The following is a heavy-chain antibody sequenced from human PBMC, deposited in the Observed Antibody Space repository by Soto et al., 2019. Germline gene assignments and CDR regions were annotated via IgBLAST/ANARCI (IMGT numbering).Heavy chain of an antibody. D-gene: IGHD3-10*01. J-gene: IGHJ5*02. CDR3: ARAGQGLYYYGSGSYFNWFDP. Sequence: PSETLSLTCAVYGGSFSGYYWSWIRQPPGKGLEWIGEINHSGSTNYNPSLKSRVTISVDTSKNQFSLKLSSVTAADTAAYYCARAGQGLYYYGSGSYFNWFDPWGQGTLVTVSS. V-gene: IGHV4-34*01. CDR2: INHSGST. CDR1: GGSFSGYY.